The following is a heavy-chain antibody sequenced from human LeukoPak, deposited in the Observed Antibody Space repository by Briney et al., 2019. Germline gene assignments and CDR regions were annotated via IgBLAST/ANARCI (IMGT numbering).Heavy chain of an antibody. V-gene: IGHV4-4*07. CDR1: GGSISSYY. J-gene: IGHJ5*02. CDR3: ARKALPGNWFDP. CDR2: IYASGST. Sequence: PSETLSLTCTVSGGSISSYYWSWIRQPAGKGLEWIGRIYASGSTNYNPSLKSRVTMSLDTSKNQFSLNLSSVTAADMAVYYCARKALPGNWFDPWGQGTLVTVSS.